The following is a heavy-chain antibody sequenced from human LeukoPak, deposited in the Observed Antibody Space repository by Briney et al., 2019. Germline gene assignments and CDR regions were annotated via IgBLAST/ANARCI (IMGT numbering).Heavy chain of an antibody. D-gene: IGHD1-26*01. J-gene: IGHJ5*02. CDR3: ASGASRVGSRVWFDP. Sequence: SETLSLTCTVSGGSISSSSYYWGWNRQPPGQGLESIGSICYSGSTYYNPSLEGRVTISVDTPKNQFSLKLTSVTAADTAVYYCASGASRVGSRVWFDPWGQGTLVTVSS. CDR1: GGSISSSSYY. V-gene: IGHV4-39*01. CDR2: ICYSGST.